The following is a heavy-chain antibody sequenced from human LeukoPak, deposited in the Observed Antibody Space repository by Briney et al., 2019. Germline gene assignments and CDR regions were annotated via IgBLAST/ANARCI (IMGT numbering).Heavy chain of an antibody. Sequence: ASVKVSCKASGYTFTSYFMHWVRQAPGQGLEWMGIINPSGGSTSYAQKFQGRVTMTRDTSTSTVYMELSSLRSEDTAVYYCAKDFYSSSPRGAFDIWGQGTMVTVSS. CDR2: INPSGGST. D-gene: IGHD6-6*01. J-gene: IGHJ3*02. CDR3: AKDFYSSSPRGAFDI. V-gene: IGHV1-46*01. CDR1: GYTFTSYF.